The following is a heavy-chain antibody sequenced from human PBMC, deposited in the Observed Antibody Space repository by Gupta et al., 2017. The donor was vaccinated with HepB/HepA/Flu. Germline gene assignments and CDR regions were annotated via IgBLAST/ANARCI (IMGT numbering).Heavy chain of an antibody. CDR2: ITDTGAT. Sequence: EVQLLESGGGLVQPGGSLRLSCSASGFTFKNYDMTWVRQGPGKGLDWVSCITDTGATFYAKAVRSRISVTRDNSENTLFLHKNSLRVEETAIYYCGKALRLVRCCFAFGIWGQGTLVTVSS. J-gene: IGHJ4*02. CDR1: GFTFKNYD. CDR3: GKALRLVRCCFAFGI. D-gene: IGHD2-15*01. V-gene: IGHV3-23*01.